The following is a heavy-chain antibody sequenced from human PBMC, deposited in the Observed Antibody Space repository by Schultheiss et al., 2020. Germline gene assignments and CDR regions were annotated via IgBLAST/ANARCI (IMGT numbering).Heavy chain of an antibody. CDR1: GYTFTSYA. Sequence: ASVKVSCKASGYTFTSYAMNWVRQAPGQGLEWMGWINTNTGNPTYAQGFTGRFVFSLDTSVSTAYLQICSLKAEDTAVYYCARTNRNYGADAFDIWGQGTMVTVSS. V-gene: IGHV7-4-1*01. J-gene: IGHJ3*02. CDR3: ARTNRNYGADAFDI. D-gene: IGHD4-17*01. CDR2: INTNTGNP.